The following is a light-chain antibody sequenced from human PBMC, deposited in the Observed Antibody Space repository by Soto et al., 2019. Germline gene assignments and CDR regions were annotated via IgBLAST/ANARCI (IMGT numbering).Light chain of an antibody. V-gene: IGLV2-23*03. CDR2: EGS. CDR1: SSDVGSYNL. Sequence: QSVLTQPASVSGSPGQSITISCTGTSSDVGSYNLVSWYQQHPGKAPKLMIYEGSKRPSGVSTRFSGSKSGNTASLTIFGRQAEDEADYYCCSYAGSSTFHVVFGGGTKVTVL. CDR3: CSYAGSSTFHVV. J-gene: IGLJ2*01.